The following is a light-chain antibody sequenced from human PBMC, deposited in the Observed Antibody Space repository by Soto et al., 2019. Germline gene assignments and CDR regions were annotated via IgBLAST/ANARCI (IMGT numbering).Light chain of an antibody. Sequence: DIQMTQSPSSLSASVGDRVTITCRASQSISSYLNWCQQKPGKAPKLLIYAASSLQSGVPSRFSGSGSGTDFTLTISSLQPEDFATYYCQQLNSYPLTFGGGTKVEIK. J-gene: IGKJ4*01. V-gene: IGKV1-39*01. CDR1: QSISSY. CDR2: AAS. CDR3: QQLNSYPLT.